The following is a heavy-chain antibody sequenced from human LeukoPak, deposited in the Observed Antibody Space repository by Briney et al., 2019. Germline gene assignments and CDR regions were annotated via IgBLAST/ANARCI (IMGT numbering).Heavy chain of an antibody. CDR1: GGSISSYY. D-gene: IGHD3-22*01. J-gene: IGHJ4*02. CDR2: IYTSGST. V-gene: IGHV4-4*07. Sequence: SETLSLTCTVSGGSISSYYWSWIRQPAGKGLEWIGRIYTSGSTNYNPSLKSRVTMSVDTSKNQFSLKLSSVTAADTAVYYCARGKYYYDSSGYFRFDYWGQGTLVTVSS. CDR3: ARGKYYYDSSGYFRFDY.